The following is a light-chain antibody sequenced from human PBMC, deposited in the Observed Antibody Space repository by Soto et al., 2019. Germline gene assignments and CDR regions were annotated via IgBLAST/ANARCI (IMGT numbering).Light chain of an antibody. Sequence: QSVLTQPPSVSAAPGQKVPISCSGSSANIGKSYVSWYQQFPTTAPKVLIYDNNQRPSGISDRFSASKSATSATLDITGVQTGDEADYYCSTWDTNLKVVVFGGGTKLTVL. J-gene: IGLJ3*02. V-gene: IGLV1-51*01. CDR1: SANIGKSY. CDR2: DNN. CDR3: STWDTNLKVVV.